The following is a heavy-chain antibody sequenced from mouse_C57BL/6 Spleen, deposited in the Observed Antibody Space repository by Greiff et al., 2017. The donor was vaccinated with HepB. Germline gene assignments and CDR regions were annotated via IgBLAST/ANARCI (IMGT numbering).Heavy chain of an antibody. V-gene: IGHV1-64*01. J-gene: IGHJ4*01. CDR3: ARGYDYDYYAMDY. D-gene: IGHD2-4*01. CDR2: IHPNSGST. Sequence: VQLQQPGAELVKPGASVKLSCKASGYTFTSYWMHWVKQRPGQGLEWIGMIHPNSGSTNYNEKFKSKATLTVDKSSSTAYMQLSSLTSEDSAVYYGARGYDYDYYAMDYWGQGTSVTVSS. CDR1: GYTFTSYW.